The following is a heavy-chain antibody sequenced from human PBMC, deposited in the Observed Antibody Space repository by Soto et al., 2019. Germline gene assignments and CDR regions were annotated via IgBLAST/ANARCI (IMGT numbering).Heavy chain of an antibody. Sequence: QVQLVQSGAEVKKPGASVKVSCKASGYTFIGHYLHWVRQAPGQGLEWLGWTNPSSGATNFAQKFQGRVTMTRDTSISTAYLELSRLRSDDTAVYYCAREAGTTGNYYYGMDVWGQGTTVTDSS. V-gene: IGHV1-2*02. J-gene: IGHJ6*02. CDR2: TNPSSGAT. CDR1: GYTFIGHY. D-gene: IGHD1-7*01. CDR3: AREAGTTGNYYYGMDV.